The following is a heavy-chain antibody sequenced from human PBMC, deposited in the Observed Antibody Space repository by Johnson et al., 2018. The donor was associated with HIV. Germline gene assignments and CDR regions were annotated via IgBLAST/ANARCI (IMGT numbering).Heavy chain of an antibody. D-gene: IGHD6-19*01. J-gene: IGHJ3*02. Sequence: QMLLVESGGGVVQPGRSLTIYCAVSEFRLSNYAMHWVRLGPGKGLQWVAVISYDGSKKFYAESVRGRFTISRDNSKNTVYLQMDSIRGDDTAVYYCARGRKDIEGADGLDNDGLDMWGRGTLVTV. CDR2: ISYDGSKK. CDR1: EFRLSNYA. V-gene: IGHV3-30*03. CDR3: ARGRKDIEGADGLDNDGLDM.